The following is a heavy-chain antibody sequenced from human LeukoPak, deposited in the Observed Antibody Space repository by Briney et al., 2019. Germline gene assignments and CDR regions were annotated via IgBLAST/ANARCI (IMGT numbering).Heavy chain of an antibody. J-gene: IGHJ4*02. Sequence: QPGGSLRLSCAASGFTFSSYAMSWVRQAPGKGLEWVSAISGSGGSTYYADSVKGRFTISRDNSKNTLYLQMNSLRAEDTAVYYCAKGALRYCSGGSCYSGAIDYWGQGTLVTVSS. CDR2: ISGSGGST. D-gene: IGHD2-15*01. V-gene: IGHV3-23*01. CDR1: GFTFSSYA. CDR3: AKGALRYCSGGSCYSGAIDY.